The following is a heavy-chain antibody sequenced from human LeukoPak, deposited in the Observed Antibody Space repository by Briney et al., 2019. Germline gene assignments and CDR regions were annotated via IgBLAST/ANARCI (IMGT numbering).Heavy chain of an antibody. CDR3: ARIFGDGSNYYMDV. J-gene: IGHJ6*03. D-gene: IGHD5-24*01. V-gene: IGHV4-59*11. CDR2: NYYSGST. Sequence: PSQTLSLTCTVSGGSISSHYWSWIRQPPGKGLEWIGYNYYSGSTTYNPSLKSRVTISVDTSKNQFSLKLTSVTAADTAVYYCARIFGDGSNYYMDVWGKGTTVTVSS. CDR1: GGSISSHY.